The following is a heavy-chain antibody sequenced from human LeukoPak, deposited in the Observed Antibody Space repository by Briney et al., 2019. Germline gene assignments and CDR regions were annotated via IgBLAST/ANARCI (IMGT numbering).Heavy chain of an antibody. Sequence: GGSLRLSCAVSGFSVSNNYMSWVRQAPGKGLEWVSVIFIGGSTYYADSVKGRFTISRDNSKNTVYLQTNSLRVEDTAVYYCARGTGSGSYSKSWGQGTLVTVSS. CDR2: IFIGGST. J-gene: IGHJ4*02. CDR3: ARGTGSGSYSKS. CDR1: GFSVSNNY. D-gene: IGHD3-10*01. V-gene: IGHV3-66*01.